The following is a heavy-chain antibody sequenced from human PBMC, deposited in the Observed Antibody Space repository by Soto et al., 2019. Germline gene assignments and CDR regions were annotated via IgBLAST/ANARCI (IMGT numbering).Heavy chain of an antibody. CDR1: GGTISGYY. V-gene: IGHV4-59*01. J-gene: IGHJ6*02. D-gene: IGHD3-3*01. Sequence: SETRSITCPVSGGTISGYYWSWMRPPPGKGLEWIGYIYYSGSTNYNPSLKSRVTISVDTSKNQFSLKLSSVTAADTAVYYCARVPPPTYYDFWSGYPAYGMGVWGQGTTVTVSS. CDR3: ARVPPPTYYDFWSGYPAYGMGV. CDR2: IYYSGST.